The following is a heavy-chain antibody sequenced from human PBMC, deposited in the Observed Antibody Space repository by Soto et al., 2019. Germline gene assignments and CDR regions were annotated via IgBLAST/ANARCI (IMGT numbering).Heavy chain of an antibody. J-gene: IGHJ2*01. D-gene: IGHD2-15*01. CDR2: IHHSGST. V-gene: IGHV4-34*01. CDR3: VFFFQAEDGIRGLCTVSAFLLNRSSDL. Sequence: KGLEGIGAIHHSGSTNYTPSRKSRGTISVDTSKNQFSLKLSSVTAADTAVYYCVFFFQAEDGIRGLCTVSAFLLNRSSDL.